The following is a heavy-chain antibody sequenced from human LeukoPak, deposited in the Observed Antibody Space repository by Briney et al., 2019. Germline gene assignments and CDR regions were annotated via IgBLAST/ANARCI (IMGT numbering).Heavy chain of an antibody. CDR3: ARTPLYCSGGSCYSGFDY. V-gene: IGHV1-8*01. CDR1: GYTFTSYD. Sequence: ASVKVSCKASGYTFTSYDINWVRQATGQGLEWMGWMNPNSGNTGYAQKFQGRVTMTRNTSISTAYMELSSLRSEDTAVYYCARTPLYCSGGSCYSGFDYWGQGTLVTVSS. D-gene: IGHD2-15*01. J-gene: IGHJ4*02. CDR2: MNPNSGNT.